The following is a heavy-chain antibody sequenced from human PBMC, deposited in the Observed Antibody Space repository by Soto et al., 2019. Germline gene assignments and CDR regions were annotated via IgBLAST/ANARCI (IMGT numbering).Heavy chain of an antibody. Sequence: QVQLVQSGAEVQKPGSSVKVSCKASGGTFSSYTISWVRQAPGQGLEWMGRIIPILGIANYAQKFQDRVTITADKSTRTAYMELSSLRSEDTAVYYCAGQTVGGWYDYFDYWGQGTLVTVSS. CDR1: GGTFSSYT. D-gene: IGHD6-19*01. V-gene: IGHV1-69*02. CDR2: IIPILGIA. CDR3: AGQTVGGWYDYFDY. J-gene: IGHJ4*02.